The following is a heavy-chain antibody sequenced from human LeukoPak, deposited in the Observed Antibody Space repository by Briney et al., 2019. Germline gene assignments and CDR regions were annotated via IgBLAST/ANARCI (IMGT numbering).Heavy chain of an antibody. CDR2: IKQDGSEK. CDR3: ARGGGYYYFDY. D-gene: IGHD3-22*01. V-gene: IGHV3-7*01. CDR1: GFTFSSYW. Sequence: GGSLRLSCAASGFTFSSYWMSWVRQTPGKGLEWVANIKQDGSEKYYVDSVKGRFTISRDNAKNSLYLHMNSLRAEDTAVYYCARGGGYYYFDYWGQGTLVTVSS. J-gene: IGHJ4*02.